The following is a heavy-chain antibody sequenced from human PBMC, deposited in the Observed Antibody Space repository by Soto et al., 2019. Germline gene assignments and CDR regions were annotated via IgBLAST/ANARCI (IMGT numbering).Heavy chain of an antibody. J-gene: IGHJ5*02. V-gene: IGHV1-58*01. CDR3: AAGDHVLRYFDWSRPFDP. Sequence: SAKVSCKASGFTFTRSAVQWVRQARGQRLEWIGWVAVGNGNTNYAQKFQERVTITRDMSTSTAYMELSGLRSEDTAVYYCAAGDHVLRYFDWSRPFDPWGQGTLVTVSS. D-gene: IGHD3-9*01. CDR2: VAVGNGNT. CDR1: GFTFTRSA.